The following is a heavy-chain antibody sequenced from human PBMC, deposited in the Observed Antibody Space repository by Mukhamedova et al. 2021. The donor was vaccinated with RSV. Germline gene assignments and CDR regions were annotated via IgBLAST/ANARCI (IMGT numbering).Heavy chain of an antibody. D-gene: IGHD3-10*01. CDR2: IDPSDSNT. Sequence: YWISWVRQMPGEGLEWIGKIDPSDSNTNYSPSFQGHVTISVDKSISTAYLQWGSLRASDSAMYYCARHGYGAGSYYYYWGQGTLV. V-gene: IGHV5-10-1*01. CDR3: ARHGYGAGSYYYY. CDR1: YW. J-gene: IGHJ4*02.